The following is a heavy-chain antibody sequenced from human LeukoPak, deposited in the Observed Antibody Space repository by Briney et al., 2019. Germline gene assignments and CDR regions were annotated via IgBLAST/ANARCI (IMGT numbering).Heavy chain of an antibody. CDR1: GYTLSDYY. J-gene: IGHJ4*02. V-gene: IGHV1-2*02. CDR3: ARVRGNSCDY. D-gene: IGHD6-13*01. Sequence: ASVTVSCKTSGYTLSDYYMHWVRQAPGQGLEWMVWIRGDTGDTDSPQKFQGRVTMTRDTSSNTAYMELSRLTFDDTARYFCARVRGNSCDYWGQGTLVTVSS. CDR2: IRGDTGDT.